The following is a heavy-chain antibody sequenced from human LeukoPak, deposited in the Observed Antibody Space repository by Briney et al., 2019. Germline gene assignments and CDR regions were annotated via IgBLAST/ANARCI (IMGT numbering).Heavy chain of an antibody. CDR1: GDSISSSSYY. CDR3: ARVSRGSGSYYFSDY. V-gene: IGHV4-39*07. D-gene: IGHD3-10*01. J-gene: IGHJ4*02. Sequence: SETLSLTCTVSGDSISSSSYYWGWIRQPPGKGLEWIGGIYHSGSTYYNPSLKSRVTISVDTSKNQFSLKLSSVTAADTAVYYCARVSRGSGSYYFSDYWGQGTLVTVSS. CDR2: IYHSGST.